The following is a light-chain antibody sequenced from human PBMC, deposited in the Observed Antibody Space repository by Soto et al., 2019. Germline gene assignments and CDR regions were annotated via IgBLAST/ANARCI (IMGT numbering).Light chain of an antibody. CDR3: QQTASAPPWT. V-gene: IGKV1-39*01. CDR1: QGIGTY. CDR2: GAS. Sequence: DIQMTQSPTSLSASVGDRVTISCRASQGIGTYLAWYQQKPGKAPRLLISGASSVQSGVPPRFSGSGSATDFILTISSLRLEDIATYYCQQTASAPPWTFGQGTKVDIK. J-gene: IGKJ1*01.